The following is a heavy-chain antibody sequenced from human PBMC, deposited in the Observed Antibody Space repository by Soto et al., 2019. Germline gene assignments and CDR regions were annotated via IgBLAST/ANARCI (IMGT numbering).Heavy chain of an antibody. D-gene: IGHD6-6*01. CDR1: GLTFRSYA. CDR3: AFLGPSSIADRPASYYYYGMDV. V-gene: IGHV3-23*01. CDR2: ISGNGAST. Sequence: HPGGSLRLSCTASGLTFRSYAMTWVRQAPGKGLEWVSSISGNGASTYHADSVKGRLTISRDNSKNTLYLQMDSLRAGDTAVYYCAFLGPSSIADRPASYYYYGMDVWGQGTTVTVSS. J-gene: IGHJ6*02.